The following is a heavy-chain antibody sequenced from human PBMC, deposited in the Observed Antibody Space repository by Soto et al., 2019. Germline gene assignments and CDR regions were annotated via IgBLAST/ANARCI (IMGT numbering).Heavy chain of an antibody. CDR2: INHSGST. Sequence: SETLSLTCAVYGGSFSGYYWSWIRQPPGKGLEWIGEINHSGSTNYNPSLKSRVTISVDTSKNQFSLKLSSVTAADTAVYYCASLGGYCSSTSCYAPRGYYYYGMDVWGQGTTVTV. CDR1: GGSFSGYY. D-gene: IGHD2-2*01. CDR3: ASLGGYCSSTSCYAPRGYYYYGMDV. J-gene: IGHJ6*02. V-gene: IGHV4-34*01.